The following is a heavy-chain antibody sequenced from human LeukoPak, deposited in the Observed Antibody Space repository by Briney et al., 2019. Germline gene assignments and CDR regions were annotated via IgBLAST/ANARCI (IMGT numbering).Heavy chain of an antibody. CDR1: GGSISSSSYY. V-gene: IGHV4-39*01. Sequence: SETLSLTCTVSGGSISSSSYYWGWIRQPPGKGLEWIGSIYYSGGTYYNPSLKSRVTISVDTSKNQFSLKLSSVTAADTAVYYCARVGYYYYYMDVWGKGTTVTISS. CDR3: ARVGYYYYYMDV. CDR2: IYYSGGT. D-gene: IGHD1-26*01. J-gene: IGHJ6*03.